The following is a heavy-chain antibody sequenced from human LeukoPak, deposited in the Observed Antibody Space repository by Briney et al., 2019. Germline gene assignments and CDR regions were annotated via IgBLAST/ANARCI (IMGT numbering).Heavy chain of an antibody. CDR3: AKSSHSGQSFLLLWFGELSFDY. CDR1: GFTFSSYA. J-gene: IGHJ4*02. V-gene: IGHV3-23*01. CDR2: ISGSGGST. D-gene: IGHD3-10*01. Sequence: GGSLRLSCAASGFTFSSYAMSWVRQAPGKGLEWVSAISGSGGSTYYADSVKGRFTISRDNSKNTLYLQMNSLRAEDTAVYYCAKSSHSGQSFLLLWFGELSFDYWGQGTLVTVSS.